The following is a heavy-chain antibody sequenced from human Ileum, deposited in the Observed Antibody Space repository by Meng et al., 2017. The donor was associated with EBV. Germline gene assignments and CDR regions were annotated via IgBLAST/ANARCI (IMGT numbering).Heavy chain of an antibody. V-gene: IGHV3-30*03. CDR3: TRQGQDL. J-gene: IGHJ4*02. Sequence: QVKVVESGGVVVQPGRSLRLSCVVSGLTFSNQIIHWIRQAPGEGLDWVAVISSENYTYYSDSVKGRFTITRDNSANTVYLQMDNLGPQDTALYFCTRQGQDLWGQGTLVTVSS. D-gene: IGHD2-15*01. CDR1: GLTFSNQI. CDR2: ISSENYT.